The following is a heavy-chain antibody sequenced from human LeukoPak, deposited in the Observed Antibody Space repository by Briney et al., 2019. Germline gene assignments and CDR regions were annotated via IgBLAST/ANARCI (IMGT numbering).Heavy chain of an antibody. CDR3: AKDKEWELLSDWFDP. CDR2: ISGSGGST. J-gene: IGHJ5*02. Sequence: GGSLRLSCAASGFTFSSYAMSWVRQAPGKGLEWVSAISGSGGSTYYADSVKGRFTISRDNSKNTLYLQMNSLRAEDTAVYYCAKDKEWELLSDWFDPWGQGTLVTVSS. D-gene: IGHD1-26*01. CDR1: GFTFSSYA. V-gene: IGHV3-23*01.